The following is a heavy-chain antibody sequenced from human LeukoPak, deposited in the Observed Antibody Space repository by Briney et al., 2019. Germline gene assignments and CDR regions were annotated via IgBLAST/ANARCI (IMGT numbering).Heavy chain of an antibody. Sequence: GGSLRLSCAASGFTFSSYSMNWVRQAPGKGLEWVSSISSSSSYIYYADLVKGRFTISRDNAKNSLYLQMNSLRAEDTAVYYCAKDAIGQYRPYYFDCWGQGTLVTVSS. V-gene: IGHV3-21*01. CDR1: GFTFSSYS. CDR2: ISSSSSYI. J-gene: IGHJ4*02. CDR3: AKDAIGQYRPYYFDC. D-gene: IGHD3-16*02.